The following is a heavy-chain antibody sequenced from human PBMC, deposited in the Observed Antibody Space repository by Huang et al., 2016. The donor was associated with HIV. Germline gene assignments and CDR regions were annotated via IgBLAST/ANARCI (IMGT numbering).Heavy chain of an antibody. CDR3: AAQWELRGGVDF. CDR2: IYSDDST. J-gene: IGHJ4*02. V-gene: IGHV3-53*01. CDR1: GFTVSSNY. D-gene: IGHD1-26*01. Sequence: EVQLVESGGGLIQPGGSLRLSCAASGFTVSSNYMRWVRQAPGKGLGWVSVIYSDDSTYFADSVKGRFTSSRDNSKNTLYLQMNSLRAEDTAVYYCAAQWELRGGVDFWGQGTLVTVSS.